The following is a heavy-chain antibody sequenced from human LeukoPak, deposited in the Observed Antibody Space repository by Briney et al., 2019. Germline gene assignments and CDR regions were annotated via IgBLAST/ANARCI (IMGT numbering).Heavy chain of an antibody. Sequence: GGSLRLSCAASGFTFSSYSMNWVRQAPGKGLEWVSYISSSSSTIYYADSVKGRFTIPRDNAKNSLYLQMNSLRAEDTAVYYCARATTPAVGILTNYWGQGTLVTVSS. J-gene: IGHJ4*02. V-gene: IGHV3-48*04. CDR2: ISSSSSTI. D-gene: IGHD3-3*01. CDR1: GFTFSSYS. CDR3: ARATTPAVGILTNY.